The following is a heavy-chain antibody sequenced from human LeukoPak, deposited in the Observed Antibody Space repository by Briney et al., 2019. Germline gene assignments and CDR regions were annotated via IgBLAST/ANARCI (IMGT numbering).Heavy chain of an antibody. CDR3: ARGYSSSPPRWAFDY. V-gene: IGHV1-69*13. D-gene: IGHD6-13*01. J-gene: IGHJ4*02. CDR1: GGTFSSYA. CDR2: IIPIFGTA. Sequence: ASVKVSRKASGGTFSSYAISRVRQAPGQGLEWMGGIIPIFGTANYAQKFQGRVTITADESTSTAYMELSSLSPEDTAVYYCARGYSSSPPRWAFDYWGQGTLVTVSS.